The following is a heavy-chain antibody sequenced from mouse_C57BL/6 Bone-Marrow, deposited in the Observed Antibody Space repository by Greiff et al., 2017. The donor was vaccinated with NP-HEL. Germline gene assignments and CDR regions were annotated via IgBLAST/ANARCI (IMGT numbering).Heavy chain of an antibody. CDR1: GFTFPVYY. V-gene: IGHV7-3*01. D-gene: IGHD2-4*01. CDR3: GRAIYYDYADDPVYGMDY. Sequence: EVQGVESGGGLVQPGGSLRLSCAASGFTFPVYYMSWVRQPPGQALEWVGFICNTAIGYTIEYSASVKGRFNISRDNSKSILYLKMHALRAEDSATYYCGRAIYYDYADDPVYGMDYWGQGTSVTVSS. CDR2: ICNTAIGYTI. J-gene: IGHJ4*01.